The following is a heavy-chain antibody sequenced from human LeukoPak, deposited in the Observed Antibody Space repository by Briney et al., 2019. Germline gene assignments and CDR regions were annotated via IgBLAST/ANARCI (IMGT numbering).Heavy chain of an antibody. CDR3: ARANYYDSSPPGDDAFDI. CDR1: GFTFSSYS. D-gene: IGHD3-22*01. Sequence: GGSLRLSCAASGFTFSSYSMNWVRQAPGKGLEWVSSISSSSSYIYYADSVKGRFTISRDNAKNSLYLQMNSLRAEDTAVYYCARANYYDSSPPGDDAFDIWGQGTMVTVSS. J-gene: IGHJ3*02. CDR2: ISSSSSYI. V-gene: IGHV3-21*01.